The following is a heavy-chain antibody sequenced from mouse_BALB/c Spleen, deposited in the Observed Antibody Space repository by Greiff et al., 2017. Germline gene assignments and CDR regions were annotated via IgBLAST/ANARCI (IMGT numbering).Heavy chain of an antibody. V-gene: IGHV1-7*01. CDR3: ARHVKHFDV. J-gene: IGHJ1*01. Sequence: VQLQQSGAELAKPGASVKMSCKASGYTFISYWMHWVKQRPGQGLEWIGYINPSTGYTEYNQKFKDKATLTADKSSSTAYMQLSSLTSEDSAVYYCARHVKHFDVWGAGTTVTVSS. CDR2: INPSTGYT. CDR1: GYTFISYW.